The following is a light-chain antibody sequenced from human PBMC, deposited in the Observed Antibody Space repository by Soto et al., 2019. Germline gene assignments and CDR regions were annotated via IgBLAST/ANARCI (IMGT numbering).Light chain of an antibody. V-gene: IGKV1-12*01. Sequence: DIQMTQSPSSVSASVGDRVTISCRASQGISTWLAWYQQKAGKAPKLLIYGASRLLNGVPSRFSGSGSGTYFTLTISSLQPEDFATYYCQQTDGFPRTFGQGTKVDIK. CDR2: GAS. J-gene: IGKJ1*01. CDR1: QGISTW. CDR3: QQTDGFPRT.